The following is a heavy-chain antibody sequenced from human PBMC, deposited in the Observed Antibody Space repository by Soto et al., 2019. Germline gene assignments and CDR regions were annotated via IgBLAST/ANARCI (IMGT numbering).Heavy chain of an antibody. J-gene: IGHJ4*02. CDR1: GFTFSSFG. Sequence: GGSLRLSCAASGFTFSSFGMHWVRQAPGKGLEWVAVITDSGGNTCYADSVKGRFTISRDNSKNTLYLQMNSLRAEDTAVHYCAKLGDFWSGYPETPDYWGQGTLVTVSS. V-gene: IGHV3-30*18. CDR2: ITDSGGNT. D-gene: IGHD3-3*01. CDR3: AKLGDFWSGYPETPDY.